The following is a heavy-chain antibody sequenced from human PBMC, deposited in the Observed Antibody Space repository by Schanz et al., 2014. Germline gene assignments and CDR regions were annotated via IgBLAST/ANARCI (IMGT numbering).Heavy chain of an antibody. V-gene: IGHV3-21*01. Sequence: EVQLVESGGGLVKPGGSLRLSCAASGFSFRKSAMSWVCQAPGKGLEWVSSISQSGSYIFYADSVKGRFTISRDNAKNSLYLQMNSLRAEDTAVYYCARVFSSSDFDFWGQGTLVTVSS. CDR1: GFSFRKSA. CDR2: ISQSGSYI. CDR3: ARVFSSSDFDF. D-gene: IGHD6-13*01. J-gene: IGHJ4*02.